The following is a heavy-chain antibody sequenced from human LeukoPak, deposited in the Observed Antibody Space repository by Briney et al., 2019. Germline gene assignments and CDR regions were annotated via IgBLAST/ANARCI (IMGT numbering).Heavy chain of an antibody. CDR2: ASGSGGST. CDR3: AKDLGSVVTPPSLDY. V-gene: IGHV3-23*01. Sequence: GGSLRLSCAASGFTFSSYAMSWVRQAPGKGLEWVSSASGSGGSTYYADSVKGRFTISRDNSRNTLYLQMNSLRAEDTAVYYCAKDLGSVVTPPSLDYWGQGTLVTVSS. D-gene: IGHD4-23*01. CDR1: GFTFSSYA. J-gene: IGHJ4*02.